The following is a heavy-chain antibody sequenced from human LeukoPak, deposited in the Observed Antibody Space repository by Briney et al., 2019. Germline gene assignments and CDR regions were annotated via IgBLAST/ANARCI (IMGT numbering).Heavy chain of an antibody. CDR2: IYYSGST. J-gene: IGHJ4*02. V-gene: IGHV4-59*01. D-gene: IGHD1-26*01. CDR1: GGSISSYY. CDR3: ARGLSGSYFDY. Sequence: SETLSLTCTVSGGSISSYYWSWIRQPPGKGLEWIGYIYYSGSTNYNPPLKSRVTISVDTSKNQSSLKLSSVTAADTAVYYCARGLSGSYFDYWGQGTLVTVSS.